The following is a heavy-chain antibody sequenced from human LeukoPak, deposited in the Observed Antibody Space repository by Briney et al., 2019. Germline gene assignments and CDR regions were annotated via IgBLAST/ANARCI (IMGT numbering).Heavy chain of an antibody. D-gene: IGHD3-3*01. J-gene: IGHJ3*02. Sequence: GGSLRLSCAASGFTFSDYYMSWIRQAPGKGLEWVSYISSSGSTIYYADSVKGRFTISRDNAKNSLYLQMNGLRAEDTAVYYCARDEDWSGYYGAFDIWGQGTMVTVSS. CDR1: GFTFSDYY. V-gene: IGHV3-11*04. CDR3: ARDEDWSGYYGAFDI. CDR2: ISSSGSTI.